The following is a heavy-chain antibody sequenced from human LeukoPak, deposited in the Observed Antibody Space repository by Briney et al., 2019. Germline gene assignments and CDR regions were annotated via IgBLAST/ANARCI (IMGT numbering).Heavy chain of an antibody. CDR2: ISGSGGST. V-gene: IGHV3-23*01. D-gene: IGHD4-17*01. CDR3: AKVRPTDDYGDYVYFDY. J-gene: IGHJ4*02. Sequence: GGSLRLSCAVSGFTFSSYAMSWVRQAPGKGLEWVSGISGSGGSTYYADSVKGRFTISRDNSKNTLYLQMNDLRAEDTAVYYCAKVRPTDDYGDYVYFDYWGQGTLVTVSS. CDR1: GFTFSSYA.